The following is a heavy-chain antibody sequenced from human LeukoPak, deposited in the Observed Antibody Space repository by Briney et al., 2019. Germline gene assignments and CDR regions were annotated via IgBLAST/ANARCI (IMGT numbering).Heavy chain of an antibody. Sequence: ASVKVSCKASGGTFSIYAISWVRQAPGQGLEWMGGNIPIFGTANYTQKFQGRVTITTDESTSTAYMELSSLRSEDTAVYYCATFYDFWSGSPGDFDYYYYMDVWGKGTTVTVSS. CDR2: NIPIFGTA. V-gene: IGHV1-69*05. D-gene: IGHD3-3*01. CDR1: GGTFSIYA. CDR3: ATFYDFWSGSPGDFDYYYYMDV. J-gene: IGHJ6*03.